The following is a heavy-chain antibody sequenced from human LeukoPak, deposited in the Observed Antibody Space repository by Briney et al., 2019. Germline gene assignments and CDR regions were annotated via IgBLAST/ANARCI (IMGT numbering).Heavy chain of an antibody. CDR2: ISGSGGST. J-gene: IGHJ4*02. CDR1: GFTFSSYA. CDR3: ARDPRGDIVLMVYAMGYYFDY. D-gene: IGHD2-8*01. V-gene: IGHV3-23*01. Sequence: GGSLRLSCAASGFTFSSYAMSWVRQAPGKGLEWVSAISGSGGSTYYADSVKGRFTISRDNSKNTLYLQMNSLRAEDTAVYYCARDPRGDIVLMVYAMGYYFDYWGQGTLVTVSS.